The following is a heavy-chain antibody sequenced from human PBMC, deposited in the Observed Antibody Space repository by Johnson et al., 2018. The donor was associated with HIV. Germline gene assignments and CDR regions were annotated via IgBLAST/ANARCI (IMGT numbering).Heavy chain of an antibody. D-gene: IGHD1-14*01. Sequence: VQLVESGGGVVRPGWSLRLSCAASGFTFSSYDMPWVRQATGKGLEWVSTIGSAGDTFYPGSVKRRFTIFRENAKNSLFLQMNSLSAGDTAVYYCARWRDNRGAFDIWGQGTMVIVSS. J-gene: IGHJ3*02. V-gene: IGHV3-13*01. CDR1: GFTFSSYD. CDR3: ARWRDNRGAFDI. CDR2: IGSAGDT.